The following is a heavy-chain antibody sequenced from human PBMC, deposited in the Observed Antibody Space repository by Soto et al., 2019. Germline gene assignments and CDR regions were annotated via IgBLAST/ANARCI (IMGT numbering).Heavy chain of an antibody. Sequence: GGSLRLSCEASGFTFSSYWMSWVRQAPGKGLEWVANVRQDGSQKVLVDSVKGRFTISRDNAKNSMYLQMNSLRAEDTAVYYGASGDYGYYYYYYCMDVWRQGSTVTVSS. V-gene: IGHV3-7*01. J-gene: IGHJ6*02. CDR3: ASGDYGYYYYYYCMDV. D-gene: IGHD4-17*01. CDR1: GFTFSSYW. CDR2: VRQDGSQK.